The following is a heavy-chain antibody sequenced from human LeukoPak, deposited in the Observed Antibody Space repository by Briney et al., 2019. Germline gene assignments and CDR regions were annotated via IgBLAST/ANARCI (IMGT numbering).Heavy chain of an antibody. CDR1: RITFNGYS. D-gene: IGHD1-26*01. V-gene: IGHV3-48*02. Sequence: PGGSLTLSCLVSRITFNGYSMIWVPQAPGKGREWLSFMTTSGTTIFYAESVKDRFTISRDNAKKSLYLQTNSLRDEDTAVYYCARVGGATAVTMYFEYWGQGTLVTVS. CDR3: ARVGGATAVTMYFEY. J-gene: IGHJ4*02. CDR2: MTTSGTTI.